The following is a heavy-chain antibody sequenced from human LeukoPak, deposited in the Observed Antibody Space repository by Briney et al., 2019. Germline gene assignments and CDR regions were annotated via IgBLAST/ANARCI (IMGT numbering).Heavy chain of an antibody. CDR2: IWYDGSNK. CDR1: GFTFSSYG. D-gene: IGHD3-10*01. Sequence: TGGSLRLSCAASGFTFSSYGMHWVRQAPGKGLEWVAVIWYDGSNKYYADSVKGRFTISRDNSKNTLYLQVNSLRAEDTAVYYCARGVWFGDSPYFDYWGQGTLVTVSS. CDR3: ARGVWFGDSPYFDY. J-gene: IGHJ4*02. V-gene: IGHV3-33*01.